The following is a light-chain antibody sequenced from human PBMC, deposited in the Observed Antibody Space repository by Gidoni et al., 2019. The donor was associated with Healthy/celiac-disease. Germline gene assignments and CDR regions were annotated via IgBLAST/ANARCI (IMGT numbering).Light chain of an antibody. CDR2: WAS. CDR3: QQYYSTPRT. J-gene: IGKJ5*01. V-gene: IGKV4-1*01. CDR1: QSVLYSSNNKNY. Sequence: TQSPDSLAVSLGARATINCKSSQSVLYSSNNKNYLTWYQQKPGQPPKLLIYWASTRESGVPVRFSGSGSGTDFTLTISSLQAEDVAVYYCQQYYSTPRTFGQGTRLEIK.